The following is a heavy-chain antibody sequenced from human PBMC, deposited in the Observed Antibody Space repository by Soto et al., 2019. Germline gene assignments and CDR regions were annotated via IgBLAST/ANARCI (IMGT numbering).Heavy chain of an antibody. Sequence: SETLSLTCAVYGGSFSGYYWSWIRQPPGKGLEWIGEINHSGSTNYNPSLKSRVTISVDTSKNQFSLKLSSVTAADTAVYYCARVKGLAAAEAFDIWGQGTMVTVS. D-gene: IGHD6-13*01. CDR2: INHSGST. CDR1: GGSFSGYY. J-gene: IGHJ3*02. CDR3: ARVKGLAAAEAFDI. V-gene: IGHV4-34*01.